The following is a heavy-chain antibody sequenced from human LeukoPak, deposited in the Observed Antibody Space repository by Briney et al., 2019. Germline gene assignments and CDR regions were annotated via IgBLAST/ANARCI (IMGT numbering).Heavy chain of an antibody. V-gene: IGHV4-59*08. Sequence: SETLSLTCAVYGGSFSGYYWSWIRQPPGKGLEWIGYIYYSGSTNYNPSLKSRVTISVDTSKNQFSLKLSSVTAADTAVYYCARQGSSGWVFDYWGQGTLVTVSS. CDR3: ARQGSSGWVFDY. CDR1: GGSFSGYY. D-gene: IGHD6-19*01. J-gene: IGHJ4*02. CDR2: IYYSGST.